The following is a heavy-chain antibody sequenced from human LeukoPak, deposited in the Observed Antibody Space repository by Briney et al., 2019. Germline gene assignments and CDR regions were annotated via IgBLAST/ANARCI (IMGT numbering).Heavy chain of an antibody. D-gene: IGHD2-2*01. CDR2: IYHSGST. V-gene: IGHV4-30-2*01. Sequence: SETLSLTCAVSGGSISSGGYSWSWIRQPPGKGLEWIGYIYHSGSTYYNPSLKSRVTISVDTSKNQFSLKLSSVTAADTAVYYCARGPGVVPDSLNWFDPWGQGTLVTVSS. CDR1: GGSISSGGYS. CDR3: ARGPGVVPDSLNWFDP. J-gene: IGHJ5*02.